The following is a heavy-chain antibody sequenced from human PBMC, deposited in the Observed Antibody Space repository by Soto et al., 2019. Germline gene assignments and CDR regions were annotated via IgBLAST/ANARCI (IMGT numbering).Heavy chain of an antibody. CDR2: IWYDGSNK. D-gene: IGHD5-12*01. Sequence: PVGSLRLSCAASGFTFSSYGMHWVRQAPGKGLEWVAVIWYDGSNKYYADSVKGRFTISRDNSKNTLYLQMNSLRAEDTAVYYCARSHGTCEVVGFSGYESRNYHYGRDVWGICTPVTV. CDR1: GFTFSSYG. CDR3: ARSHGTCEVVGFSGYESRNYHYGRDV. V-gene: IGHV3-33*01. J-gene: IGHJ6*04.